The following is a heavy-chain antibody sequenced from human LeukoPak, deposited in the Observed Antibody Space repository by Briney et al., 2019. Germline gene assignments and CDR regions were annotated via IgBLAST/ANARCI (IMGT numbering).Heavy chain of an antibody. CDR1: GDSISSGSYY. V-gene: IGHV4-61*09. Sequence: PSETLSLTCTVSGDSISSGSYYWSWIRQPAGKGLEWIGHIYTSGSTKYSPALKSRVTISVDTSKNQFSLKLSSVTAADTAVYYCARKRDYWGQGTLVTVSS. J-gene: IGHJ4*02. CDR2: IYTSGST. CDR3: ARKRDY.